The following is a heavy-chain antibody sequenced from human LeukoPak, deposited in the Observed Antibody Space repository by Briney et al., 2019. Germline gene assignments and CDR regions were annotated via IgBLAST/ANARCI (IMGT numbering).Heavy chain of an antibody. Sequence: GGSLRLSCAASGFTFSSYWMSWVRQAPGKGLEWVANIKQDGSEKYYVDSVKGRFTIARDNDNNSLYLQMNSLRAEDTAVYYCARDTVEWELRAFDFWGQGTMVTVSS. D-gene: IGHD1-26*01. V-gene: IGHV3-7*01. CDR3: ARDTVEWELRAFDF. CDR2: IKQDGSEK. J-gene: IGHJ3*01. CDR1: GFTFSSYW.